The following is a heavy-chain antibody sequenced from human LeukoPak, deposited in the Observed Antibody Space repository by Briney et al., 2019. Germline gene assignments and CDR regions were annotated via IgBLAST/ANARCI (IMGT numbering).Heavy chain of an antibody. V-gene: IGHV3-48*01. CDR2: ISSSSSTI. Sequence: PGGSLRLSCAASGFTFSSYSMKWVRQAPGKGLEWVSYISSSSSTIYYADSVKGRFTISRDNAKNSLYLQMNSLRAEDTAVYYCASPYSGSYSDFDYWGQGTLVTVSS. CDR1: GFTFSSYS. CDR3: ASPYSGSYSDFDY. J-gene: IGHJ4*02. D-gene: IGHD1-26*01.